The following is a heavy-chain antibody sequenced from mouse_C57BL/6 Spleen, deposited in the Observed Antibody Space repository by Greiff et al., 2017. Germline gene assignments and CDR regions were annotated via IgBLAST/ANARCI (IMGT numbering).Heavy chain of an antibody. J-gene: IGHJ4*01. D-gene: IGHD2-4*01. Sequence: QVQLQQSGAELVRPGTSVKLSCKASGYTFTGYWMHWVKQRPGQGLEWIGVIDPSDSYTTYTQKFKGKATLTVDTSSSTAYMQLSSLTSEDSAVYYCARDDYDGYAMDYWGQGTSVTVSS. CDR3: ARDDYDGYAMDY. V-gene: IGHV1-59*01. CDR2: IDPSDSYT. CDR1: GYTFTGYW.